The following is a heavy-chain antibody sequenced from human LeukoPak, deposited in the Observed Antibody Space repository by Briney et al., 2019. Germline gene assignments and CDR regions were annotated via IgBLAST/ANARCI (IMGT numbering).Heavy chain of an antibody. Sequence: GGSLRLSCAASRFTFSSYAMHWVRQAPGKGLEWVAVISYDGSNKYYADSVKGRFTISRDNSKNTLYLQMNSLRAEDTAVYYCARGDGYSYGLDHWGQGTLVTVSS. D-gene: IGHD5-18*01. J-gene: IGHJ4*02. V-gene: IGHV3-30-3*01. CDR1: RFTFSSYA. CDR3: ARGDGYSYGLDH. CDR2: ISYDGSNK.